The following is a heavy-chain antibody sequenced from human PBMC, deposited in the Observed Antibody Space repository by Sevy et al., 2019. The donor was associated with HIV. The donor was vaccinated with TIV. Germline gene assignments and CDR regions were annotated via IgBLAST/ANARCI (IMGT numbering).Heavy chain of an antibody. CDR2: INPDSGGP. CDR1: GYTFTGYY. Sequence: ASVKVSCKASGYTFTGYYMHWMRQAPGQGLEWMGWINPDSGGPTYAPKFQGRVALTRDTSISTAYMDLSRLKSDDTAVYYCVRDDRDGYFEYWGQGTLVTVSS. CDR3: VRDDRDGYFEY. V-gene: IGHV1-2*02. J-gene: IGHJ4*02.